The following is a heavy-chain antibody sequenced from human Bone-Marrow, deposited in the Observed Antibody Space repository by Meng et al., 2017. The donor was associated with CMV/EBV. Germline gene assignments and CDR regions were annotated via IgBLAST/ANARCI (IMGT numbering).Heavy chain of an antibody. Sequence: SVKVSCKASGGTFSSYAISWVRQAPGQGLEWMGGIIPILGIANYAQKLQGRVTMTTDTSTSTAYMELRSLRSDDTAVYYCARVEVSTSPFYWYYYGMDVWGQGTTVTVSS. CDR2: IIPILGIA. D-gene: IGHD2-2*01. V-gene: IGHV1-69*10. CDR1: GGTFSSYA. J-gene: IGHJ6*02. CDR3: ARVEVSTSPFYWYYYGMDV.